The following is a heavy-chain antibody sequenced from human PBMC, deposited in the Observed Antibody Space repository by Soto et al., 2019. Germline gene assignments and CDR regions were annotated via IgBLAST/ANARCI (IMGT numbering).Heavy chain of an antibody. CDR3: ARVVHRSPDY. CDR2: ISAYNGNT. Sequence: ASVNGSCKASGYTFTSDGISWVRQAPGQGLEWMGWISAYNGNTNYAQKLQGRVTMTTDTSTSTAYMELRSLRSDDTAVYYCARVVHRSPDYWGQGTLVTVSS. CDR1: GYTFTSDG. J-gene: IGHJ4*02. V-gene: IGHV1-18*01.